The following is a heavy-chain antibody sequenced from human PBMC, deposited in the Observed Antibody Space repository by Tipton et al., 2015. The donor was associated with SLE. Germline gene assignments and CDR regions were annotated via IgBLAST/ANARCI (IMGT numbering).Heavy chain of an antibody. Sequence: TLSLTCAVYGGSFSGYYCSWIRQPPGKGLEWIGEINHSGSTNYNPSLKSRVTISVDTSKNQFSLKLSSVTAADTAVYYCARGDFTGATTWFDPWGQGTLVTVSS. CDR1: GGSFSGYY. CDR3: ARGDFTGATTWFDP. V-gene: IGHV4-34*01. D-gene: IGHD1-26*01. J-gene: IGHJ5*02. CDR2: INHSGST.